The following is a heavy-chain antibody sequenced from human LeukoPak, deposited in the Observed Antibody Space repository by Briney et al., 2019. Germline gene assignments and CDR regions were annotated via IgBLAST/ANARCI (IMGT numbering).Heavy chain of an antibody. CDR3: ARMSPRLRRLTVTTSKGFDY. CDR2: IYYGGRT. Sequence: KAGGSLRLSCAASGFTFSSYWMSWIRQPPGKGLEWIGSIYYGGRTYYNPSLKSSVTISIDTSKNQLSLKLSSVTAADTAVYYCARMSPRLRRLTVTTSKGFDYWGQGTLVTVSS. D-gene: IGHD4-17*01. J-gene: IGHJ4*02. CDR1: GFTFSSYW. V-gene: IGHV4-39*07.